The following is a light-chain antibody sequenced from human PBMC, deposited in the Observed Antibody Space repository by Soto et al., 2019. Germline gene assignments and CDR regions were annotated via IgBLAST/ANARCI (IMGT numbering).Light chain of an antibody. CDR3: QQYYNTPQT. CDR2: WAS. Sequence: DIVMTQSPDSLAVSLGERATINCKSSQSVLYSSNNKNYLAWYQRKAGQPPKLLIYWASTRESGVPDRFSGSGSGADFTLTISSLQAEDVAVYYCQQYYNTPQTFGQGTKVEVK. V-gene: IGKV4-1*01. J-gene: IGKJ1*01. CDR1: QSVLYSSNNKNY.